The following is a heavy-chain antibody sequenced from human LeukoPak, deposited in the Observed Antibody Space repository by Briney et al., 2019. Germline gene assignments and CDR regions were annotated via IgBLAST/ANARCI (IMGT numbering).Heavy chain of an antibody. J-gene: IGHJ4*02. CDR1: GFSFSVYW. V-gene: IGHV3-7*01. CDR3: ARDQGYGVFDY. D-gene: IGHD4-17*01. CDR2: IKQDGSEK. Sequence: GGSLRLSCAASGFSFSVYWMHWVRQAPGKGLEWVANIKQDGSEKYYVDSAKGRFTISRDNAKNSLYLQMNSLRAEDTAVYYCARDQGYGVFDYWGQGTLVTVSS.